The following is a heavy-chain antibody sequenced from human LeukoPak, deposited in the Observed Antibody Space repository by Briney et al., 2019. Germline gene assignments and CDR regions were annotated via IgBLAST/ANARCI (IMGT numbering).Heavy chain of an antibody. V-gene: IGHV3-48*01. J-gene: IGHJ6*02. CDR2: ISSGSSTI. Sequence: PGGSLRLSCAASGFTFSIYGMNWVRQAPGKGLEWVSYISSGSSTIYYADSVKGRFTISRDNAKNSVYLQMNSLRAEDTAVYYCARDDYGMDVWGQGTTVTVSS. CDR3: ARDDYGMDV. CDR1: GFTFSIYG.